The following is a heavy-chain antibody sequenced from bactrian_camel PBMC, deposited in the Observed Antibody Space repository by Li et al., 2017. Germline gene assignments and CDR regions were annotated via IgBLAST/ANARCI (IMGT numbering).Heavy chain of an antibody. CDR1: RLPWC. J-gene: IGHJ7*01. V-gene: IGHV3S55*01. CDR2: IYSDGLA. Sequence: HVQLVESGGGSVEAGGSLRLSCAASRLPWCMGWFRQAPGREREGVAIIYSDGLAIYANKVKGRFTISFDNAKNTLYLQMNDLKPEDTAQYVCGHSRRAGTGYCNPRLRPFYGMDTWGEGTQVTVS. D-gene: IGHD2*01.